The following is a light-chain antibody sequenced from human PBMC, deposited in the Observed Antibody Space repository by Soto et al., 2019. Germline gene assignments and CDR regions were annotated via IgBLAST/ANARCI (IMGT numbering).Light chain of an antibody. CDR2: DAS. CDR3: QQYNQWLT. V-gene: IGKV1-5*01. CDR1: QSISSW. Sequence: DIQMTQSPSTLSASVGDRVTITCRASQSISSWLAWYQQKPGKAPKLLIFDASSLESGTPSRFSGRRSGTQFTLTINGLQPDDFAVYYCQQYNQWLTFGGGTTGDIK. J-gene: IGKJ4*01.